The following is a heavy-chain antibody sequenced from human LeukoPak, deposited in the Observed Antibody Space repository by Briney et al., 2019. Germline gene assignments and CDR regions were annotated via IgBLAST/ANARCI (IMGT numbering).Heavy chain of an antibody. V-gene: IGHV3-30*04. CDR2: MSYDGSNK. J-gene: IGHJ4*02. Sequence: GGSLRLSCAASGFTFSSYAMHWVRQAPGKGLEWVAVMSYDGSNKYYADSVKGRFTISRDNSKNTLYLQMNSLRAEDTAVYYCARERSRSPFSKSYFDYWGQGTLVTVSS. CDR3: ARERSRSPFSKSYFDY. D-gene: IGHD1-26*01. CDR1: GFTFSSYA.